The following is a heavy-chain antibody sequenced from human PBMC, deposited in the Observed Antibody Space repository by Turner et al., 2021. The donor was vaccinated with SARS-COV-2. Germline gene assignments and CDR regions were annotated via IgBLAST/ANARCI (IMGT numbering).Heavy chain of an antibody. CDR2: IYSGGST. J-gene: IGHJ6*02. D-gene: IGHD3-16*01. CDR3: ARDLVSYGMDV. Sequence: EVQLVDSVGGLVQPGGSLRLSCAASGIPVSSNYMSWVRQAPGKGLEGVSVIYSGGSTFYADSVKGRFTISRDNSKNTLYLQINSLRSEDTAVYYCARDLVSYGMDVWGQGTTVTVSS. V-gene: IGHV3-66*01. CDR1: GIPVSSNY.